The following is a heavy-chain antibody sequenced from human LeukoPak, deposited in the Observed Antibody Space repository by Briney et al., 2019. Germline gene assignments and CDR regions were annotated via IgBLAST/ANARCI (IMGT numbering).Heavy chain of an antibody. CDR2: IRYDGSNK. J-gene: IGHJ6*03. CDR3: AKGSKAVLFTRDHYMDV. V-gene: IGHV3-30*02. CDR1: GFTFSSYG. Sequence: QAGGSLRLSCAASGFTFSSYGMHWVRQAPGKGLEWVAFIRYDGSNKYYADSVRGRFTISRDNSKNTLYLHMNSLRAEDTAVYFCAKGSKAVLFTRDHYMDVWGKGTTVTISS. D-gene: IGHD6-19*01.